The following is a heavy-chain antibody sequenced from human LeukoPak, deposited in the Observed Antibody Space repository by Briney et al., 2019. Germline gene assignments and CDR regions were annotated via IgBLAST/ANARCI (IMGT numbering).Heavy chain of an antibody. CDR2: MNPNSGNT. CDR3: ARDSEFRYYYDSSGYEGEYYFDY. J-gene: IGHJ4*02. V-gene: IGHV1-8*01. Sequence: GASVKVSCKASGYTFTSYDINWVRQATGQGLEWMGWMNPNSGNTGYAQKFQGRVTMTRNTSISTAYMELSSLRSEDTAVYYCARDSEFRYYYDSSGYEGEYYFDYWGQGTLVTVSS. D-gene: IGHD3-22*01. CDR1: GYTFTSYD.